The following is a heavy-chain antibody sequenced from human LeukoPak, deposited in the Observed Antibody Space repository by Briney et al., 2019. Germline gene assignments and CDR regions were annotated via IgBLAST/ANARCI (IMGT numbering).Heavy chain of an antibody. J-gene: IGHJ5*02. CDR2: IIPILGIA. V-gene: IGHV1-69*04. D-gene: IGHD3-10*01. Sequence: ASVKVSCKASGGTFSSYAISWVRQAPGQGLEWIGRIIPILGIANYAQKFQGRVTITADKSTSTAYMELSSLRSEDTAVYYCASVRGENNWFDPWGQGTLVTVSS. CDR3: ASVRGENNWFDP. CDR1: GGTFSSYA.